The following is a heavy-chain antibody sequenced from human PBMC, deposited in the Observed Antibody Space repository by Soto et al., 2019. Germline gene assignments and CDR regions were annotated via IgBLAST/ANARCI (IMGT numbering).Heavy chain of an antibody. CDR1: GGSVSSGSYY. J-gene: IGHJ5*02. CDR3: GRNFKKNNCFAP. Sequence: SETLSLTCTVSGGSVSSGSYYWSWIRQPPGKGLEWIGYIYYSGSTNYNPSLKSRVTISVDTSKNQFSLKLSSVTAADTAVYYGGRNFKKNNCFAPGGQATLATVS. D-gene: IGHD3-3*01. V-gene: IGHV4-61*01. CDR2: IYYSGST.